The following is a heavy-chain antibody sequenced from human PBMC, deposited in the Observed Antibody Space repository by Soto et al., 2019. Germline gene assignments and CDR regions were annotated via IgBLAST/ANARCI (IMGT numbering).Heavy chain of an antibody. CDR3: ARDYDYDSSGYYLPIDY. J-gene: IGHJ4*02. CDR1: GGSISSYY. V-gene: IGHV4-59*12. D-gene: IGHD3-22*01. Sequence: SETLSLTCTVSGGSISSYYWSWIRQPPGKGLEWIGYIYYSGSTNYNPSLKSRVTISVHTSKNQFSLKLSSVTAADTAVYYCARDYDYDSSGYYLPIDYWGQGTLVTVSS. CDR2: IYYSGST.